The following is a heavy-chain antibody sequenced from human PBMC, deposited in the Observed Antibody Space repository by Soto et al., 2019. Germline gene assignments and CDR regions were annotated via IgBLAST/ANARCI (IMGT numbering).Heavy chain of an antibody. V-gene: IGHV3-9*01. D-gene: IGHD3-10*01. J-gene: IGHJ4*02. CDR2: ISWNSGSI. CDR1: GFTFDDYA. Sequence: EVQLVESGGGLVQPGRSLRLSCAASGFTFDDYAMHWVRQAPGKGLEWVSGISWNSGSIGYADSVKGRFTISRDNAKNSLYLQMNSLRAEDTALYYCAKCIGPGELFDYCGQGTLVTVSS. CDR3: AKCIGPGELFDY.